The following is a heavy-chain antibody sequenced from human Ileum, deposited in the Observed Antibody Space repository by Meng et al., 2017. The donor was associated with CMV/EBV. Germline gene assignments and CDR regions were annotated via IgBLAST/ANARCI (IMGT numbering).Heavy chain of an antibody. Sequence: GGSLRLSCAASGFTFSSYWMSWVRQAPGKGLEWVANIKQDGSEKYYVDSVKGRFTISRDNAKNSLYLQMNSLRAEDTAVYYCAREVGYCSSTSCYRYYYYGMDVWGQGTTVTVSS. V-gene: IGHV3-7*01. J-gene: IGHJ6*02. D-gene: IGHD2-2*01. CDR3: AREVGYCSSTSCYRYYYYGMDV. CDR1: GFTFSSYW. CDR2: IKQDGSEK.